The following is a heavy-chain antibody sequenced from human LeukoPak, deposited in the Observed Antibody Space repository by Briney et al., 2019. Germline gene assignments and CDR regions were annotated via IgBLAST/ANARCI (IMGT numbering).Heavy chain of an antibody. Sequence: GGSLRLSCLTSGFTLSTNAMSWVRQAPGKGLEWISGISGSGASTYYADSVKGRFTISRDNAKNSLYLQMNSLRAEDTAVYYCARDTTYGDYVLWDYWGQGTLVTVSS. CDR1: GFTLSTNA. D-gene: IGHD4-17*01. V-gene: IGHV3-23*01. CDR3: ARDTTYGDYVLWDY. J-gene: IGHJ4*02. CDR2: ISGSGAST.